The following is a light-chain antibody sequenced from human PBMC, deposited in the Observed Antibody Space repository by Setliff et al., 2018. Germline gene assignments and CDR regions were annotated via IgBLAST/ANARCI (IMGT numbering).Light chain of an antibody. CDR1: SSDVGGYNF. CDR3: AVWDNGLKGYV. V-gene: IGLV2-8*01. CDR2: EVS. J-gene: IGLJ1*01. Sequence: QSVLTQPPSASGSPGQSVTISCTGTSSDVGGYNFVAWYQQHPGKAPKLMIYEVSKRPSGVPGRFSGSKSGNTASLTVSGLQAEDEADYYCAVWDNGLKGYVFGTGTKV.